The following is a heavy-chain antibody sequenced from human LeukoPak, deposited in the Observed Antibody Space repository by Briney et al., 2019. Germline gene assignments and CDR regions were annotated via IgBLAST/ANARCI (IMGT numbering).Heavy chain of an antibody. Sequence: SETLSLTCTVSGGSISTSNYYWGWIRQPPGKGLEWIGSIYYSGSTYYNPSLKSRVTISVDTSKNQFSLKLSSVTAADTAVYYCARVGAASLEGYSSSSGLWYFDLWGRGTLVTVSS. CDR1: GGSISTSNYY. D-gene: IGHD6-6*01. J-gene: IGHJ2*01. CDR3: ARVGAASLEGYSSSSGLWYFDL. CDR2: IYYSGST. V-gene: IGHV4-39*07.